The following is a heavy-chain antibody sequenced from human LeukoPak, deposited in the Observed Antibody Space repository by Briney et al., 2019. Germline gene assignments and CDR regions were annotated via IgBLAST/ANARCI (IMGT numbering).Heavy chain of an antibody. V-gene: IGHV1-2*02. D-gene: IGHD2-15*01. CDR3: ASDPSGGSCWVKLDY. J-gene: IGHJ4*02. Sequence: ASVKVSCKASGYTFTGYYMHWVRQAPGQGLEWMGWINPNSGGTNYAQKFQGRVTMTRDTSISTAYMELSRLRSDDTAVYYCASDPSGGSCWVKLDYWGQGTLVTVSS. CDR1: GYTFTGYY. CDR2: INPNSGGT.